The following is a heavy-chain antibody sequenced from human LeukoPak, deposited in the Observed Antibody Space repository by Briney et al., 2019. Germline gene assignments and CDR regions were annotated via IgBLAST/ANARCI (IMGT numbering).Heavy chain of an antibody. CDR2: INTNTGNP. J-gene: IGHJ6*03. CDR1: GYTFTSYA. V-gene: IGHV7-4-1*02. D-gene: IGHD2-8*02. Sequence: ASVKVSCKASGYTFTSYAMNWVRQAPGQGLEWMGWINTNTGNPTYAQGFTGRFVFSLDTSVSTAYLQISSLKAEDTAVYYCARKIAVTSVSGGYYYYMDVWGKGTTVTVSS. CDR3: ARKIAVTSVSGGYYYYMDV.